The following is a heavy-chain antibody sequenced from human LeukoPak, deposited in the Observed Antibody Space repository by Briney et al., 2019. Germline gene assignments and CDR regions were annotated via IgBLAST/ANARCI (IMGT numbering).Heavy chain of an antibody. J-gene: IGHJ4*02. CDR3: ASTIDGYNEGIDY. V-gene: IGHV1-18*01. CDR1: GYTFTNLG. CDR2: ISAYNGNT. Sequence: ASVKVSCKASGYTFTNLGISWVRQAPGQGLEWMGWISAYNGNTNYAQKLQGRVTMTTDTSTSTAYMELRSLRSDDTAVYYCASTIDGYNEGIDYWGQGTLVTVSS. D-gene: IGHD5-24*01.